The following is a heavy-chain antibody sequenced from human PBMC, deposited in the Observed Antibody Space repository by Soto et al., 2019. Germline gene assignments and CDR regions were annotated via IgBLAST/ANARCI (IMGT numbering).Heavy chain of an antibody. J-gene: IGHJ4*02. CDR2: IYSGGST. D-gene: IGHD3-16*02. Sequence: EVQLVESGGGLIQPGGSLRLSCAASGFTVSSNYMSWVRQAPGKGLEWVSVIYSGGSTYYADSVKGRFTISRDNSKNTLYLQMNSLRAEDTAVYYCARVSTSSFGGVIPIRWGQGTLVTVSS. V-gene: IGHV3-53*01. CDR3: ARVSTSSFGGVIPIR. CDR1: GFTVSSNY.